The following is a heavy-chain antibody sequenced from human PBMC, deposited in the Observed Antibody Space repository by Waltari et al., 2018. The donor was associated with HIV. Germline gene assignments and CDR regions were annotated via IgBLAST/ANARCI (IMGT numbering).Heavy chain of an antibody. CDR2: MNPNSGNP. D-gene: IGHD3-9*01. V-gene: IGHV1-8*01. J-gene: IGHJ6*02. CDR3: ARGDMFYDILGSLYGMDV. CDR1: GYTFTSYD. Sequence: QVQLVQSGAEMKKPGASVKVSCKASGYTFTSYDINWVRQASGQGLEWMGWMNPNSGNPGYAQKFQGRVTMTTDTSISTAYMELSSLRSEDTAVYYCARGDMFYDILGSLYGMDVWGQGTTVTVSS.